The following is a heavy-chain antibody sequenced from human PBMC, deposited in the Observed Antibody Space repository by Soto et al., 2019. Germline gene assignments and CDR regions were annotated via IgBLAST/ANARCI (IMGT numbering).Heavy chain of an antibody. CDR3: ARDQITLWFGELLSDAFDI. CDR1: GFTFSSYS. V-gene: IGHV3-21*01. D-gene: IGHD3-10*01. Sequence: EVQLVESGGGLVKPGGSLRLSCAASGFTFSSYSMNWVRQAPGKGLEWVSSISSSSSYIYYADSVKGRFTISRDNAKNSLYLQMNSLRAEDTAVYYCARDQITLWFGELLSDAFDIWGQGTMVTGSS. J-gene: IGHJ3*02. CDR2: ISSSSSYI.